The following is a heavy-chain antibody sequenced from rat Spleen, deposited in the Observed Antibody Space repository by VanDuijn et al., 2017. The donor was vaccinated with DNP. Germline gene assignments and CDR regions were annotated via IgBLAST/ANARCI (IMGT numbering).Heavy chain of an antibody. CDR1: GFTFSNYY. V-gene: IGHV5-25*01. CDR2: ISTGGGNT. J-gene: IGHJ2*01. D-gene: IGHD1-11*01. CDR3: AKGPNFGGWSDYFDY. Sequence: EVQLVESGGGLVQPGRSMKLSCTASGFTFSNYYMAWVRQAPTKGLEWVASISTGGGNTYYRDSVKGRFTITRDNAQNTLYLQMNKLESEDTGIYYCAKGPNFGGWSDYFDYWGQGVMFTVSS.